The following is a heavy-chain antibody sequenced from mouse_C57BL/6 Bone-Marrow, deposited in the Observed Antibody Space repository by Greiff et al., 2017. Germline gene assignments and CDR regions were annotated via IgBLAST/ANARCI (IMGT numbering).Heavy chain of an antibody. CDR2: IHPNSGST. J-gene: IGHJ2*01. CDR3: ARSTTVVATEPFDY. Sequence: QVQLQQPGAELVKPGASVKLSCKASGYTFTSYWMHWVKQRPGQGLEWIGMIHPNSGSTNYNEKFKSKATLTVDKSSSTAYMQLSSLTSEDSAVYYCARSTTVVATEPFDYWGQGTTLTVSS. CDR1: GYTFTSYW. V-gene: IGHV1-64*01. D-gene: IGHD1-1*01.